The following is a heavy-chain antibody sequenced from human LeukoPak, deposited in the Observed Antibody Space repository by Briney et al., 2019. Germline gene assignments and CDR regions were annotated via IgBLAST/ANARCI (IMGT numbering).Heavy chain of an antibody. V-gene: IGHV4-34*01. CDR2: INHSGST. Sequence: KPSETLSLTCAVYGGSFSGYYWSWIRQPPGKGLEWIGEINHSGSTNYNPSLKSRVTISVDTSKNQFSLKLSSVTAADTAVYYCARVLKVTNYYYYGMDVWGQGTTVTVSS. J-gene: IGHJ6*02. CDR1: GGSFSGYY. D-gene: IGHD4-17*01. CDR3: ARVLKVTNYYYYGMDV.